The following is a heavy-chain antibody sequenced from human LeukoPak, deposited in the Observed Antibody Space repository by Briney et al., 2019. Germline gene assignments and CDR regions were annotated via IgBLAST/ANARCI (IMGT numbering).Heavy chain of an antibody. J-gene: IGHJ6*02. D-gene: IGHD3-22*01. CDR3: ARVIVGKGYYFGMDV. V-gene: IGHV3-20*04. Sequence: GGSLRLSCAASGFTFDDYGMSWVRQAPGKGLEWISCINWNGGSAGYADSVKGRFTISRDNAKNSLYLQKNSMRAEDTALYYGARVIVGKGYYFGMDVWGQGATVTV. CDR1: GFTFDDYG. CDR2: INWNGGSA.